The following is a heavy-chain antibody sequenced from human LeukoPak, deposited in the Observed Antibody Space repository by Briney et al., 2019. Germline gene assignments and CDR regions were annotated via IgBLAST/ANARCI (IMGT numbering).Heavy chain of an antibody. CDR3: ASRSVPAAMRVDAFDI. CDR1: GFSISSGHY. D-gene: IGHD2-2*01. V-gene: IGHV4-61*01. J-gene: IGHJ3*02. Sequence: SETLSLTCTVSGFSISSGHYWGWTRQPPGKGLEWIGYIYYSGSTNYNPSLKSRVTISVDTSKNQFSLKLSSVTAADTAVYYCASRSVPAAMRVDAFDIWGQGTMVTVSS. CDR2: IYYSGST.